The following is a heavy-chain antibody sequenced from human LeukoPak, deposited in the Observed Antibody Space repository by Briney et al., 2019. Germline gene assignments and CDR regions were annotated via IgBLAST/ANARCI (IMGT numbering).Heavy chain of an antibody. CDR3: ARDTGGSITGTTVDY. Sequence: GGSLRLSCVASGFTFSNYVMYWVRQVPGKGLEGVLGIIGTSSYTYSADFVKGRFTISRDNSMNTLWLQMNSLRVEDTAVHYCARDTGGSITGTTVDYWGQGTLVTVSS. J-gene: IGHJ4*02. D-gene: IGHD1-7*01. CDR2: IIGTSSYT. V-gene: IGHV3-23*01. CDR1: GFTFSNYV.